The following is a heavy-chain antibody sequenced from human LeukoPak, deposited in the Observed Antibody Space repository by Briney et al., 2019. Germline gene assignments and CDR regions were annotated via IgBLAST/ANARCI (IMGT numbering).Heavy chain of an antibody. Sequence: SETLSLTCAVYGGSFSGYYWSWIRQPPWKGLEWIGEINHSGSTNYNPSLKSRVTISVDTSKNQFSLKLSSVTAADTAVYYSARGYRDYGSGSPRAGLDYWGQGTLVTVSS. CDR1: GGSFSGYY. V-gene: IGHV4-34*01. D-gene: IGHD3-10*01. CDR3: ARGYRDYGSGSPRAGLDY. CDR2: INHSGST. J-gene: IGHJ4*02.